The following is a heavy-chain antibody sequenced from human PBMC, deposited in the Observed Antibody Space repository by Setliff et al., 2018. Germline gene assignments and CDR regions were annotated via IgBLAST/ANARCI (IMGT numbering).Heavy chain of an antibody. CDR2: INHSGST. V-gene: IGHV4-34*01. CDR1: GGSFSGYY. D-gene: IGHD6-19*01. CDR3: ARVNQYSSGWYNYYYGMDV. J-gene: IGHJ6*02. Sequence: SETLSLTCAVYGGSFSGYYWSWIRQPPGKGLEWIGEINHSGSTNYNPSLKSRVTISVDTSKNQFSLKLSSVTAADTAVYYCARVNQYSSGWYNYYYGMDVWGQGTTVTVSS.